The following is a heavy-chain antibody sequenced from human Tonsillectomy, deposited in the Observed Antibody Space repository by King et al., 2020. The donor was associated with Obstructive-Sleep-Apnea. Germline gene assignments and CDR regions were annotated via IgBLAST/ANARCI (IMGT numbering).Heavy chain of an antibody. D-gene: IGHD3-3*01. J-gene: IGHJ6*02. V-gene: IGHV4-39*07. CDR2: VYYSGST. Sequence: QLQESGPGLVKPSETLSLTCTVSGGSIRNNNYYWGWIRQPPGKGLEWLGNVYYSGSTFYKPSLKSRVTISVDTSKNQFSLKLSSVTAADTAVYYCARVGAGIFGVVIMDYYYYGMDVWGQGTTVTVSS. CDR1: GGSIRNNNYY. CDR3: ARVGAGIFGVVIMDYYYYGMDV.